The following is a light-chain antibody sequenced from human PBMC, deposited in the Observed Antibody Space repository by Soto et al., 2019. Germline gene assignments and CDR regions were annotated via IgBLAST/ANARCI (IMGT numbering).Light chain of an antibody. V-gene: IGKV3-11*01. CDR1: QSVSSC. CDR3: QQSSNWPLT. CDR2: DAS. Sequence: EIVLTQSPATLSLSPGERATLSCRASQSVSSCLAWYQQKPGQAPRLLIYDASNRATGIPARVSGSGSGTDVTLTISSLEPEDCAVYYCQQSSNWPLTFGGVHKVEIK. J-gene: IGKJ4*01.